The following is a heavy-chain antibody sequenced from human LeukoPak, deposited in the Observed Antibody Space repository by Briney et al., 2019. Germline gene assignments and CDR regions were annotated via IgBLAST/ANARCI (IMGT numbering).Heavy chain of an antibody. CDR2: IYYSGST. J-gene: IGHJ4*02. D-gene: IGHD2-2*01. CDR3: ARAGGSRTFDY. CDR1: GGSISSGGYS. Sequence: PSETLSLTCAVSGGSISSGGYSWSWIRQPPGKGLEWIGYIYYSGSTYYNPSLKSRVTISVDTSKNQFSLKLSSVTAADTAVYYCARAGGSRTFDYWGQGTLVTVSS. V-gene: IGHV4-30-4*07.